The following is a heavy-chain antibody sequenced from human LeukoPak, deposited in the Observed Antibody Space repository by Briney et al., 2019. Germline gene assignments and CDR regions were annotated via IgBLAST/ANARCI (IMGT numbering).Heavy chain of an antibody. CDR3: ATKESRFLEWLPIPRSYFDH. J-gene: IGHJ4*02. V-gene: IGHV4-30-4*08. CDR1: GGSISSDDYF. Sequence: SQTLSLTCTVSGGSISSDDYFWNWIRQSPGKGLEWIGCIYYSGSSYYKPSLKSRVTISVDTSKNQFSLKLSSVTAADTAVYYCATKESRFLEWLPIPRSYFDHWGQGTLVTVSS. CDR2: IYYSGSS. D-gene: IGHD3-3*01.